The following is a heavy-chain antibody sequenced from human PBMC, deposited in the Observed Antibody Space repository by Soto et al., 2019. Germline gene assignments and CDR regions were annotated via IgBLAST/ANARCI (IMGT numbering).Heavy chain of an antibody. J-gene: IGHJ5*02. CDR2: IKQDGSES. Sequence: GSRSLSSTAAGFTFSTYRMVLVRQAPGKGLEWVANIKQDGSESNYVDYLKGRFTISRDNANNFLYLQVNSLRSEDTAVYYCARHVCTWIDPWGQGTLVTVSS. CDR1: GFTFSTYR. V-gene: IGHV3-7*03. CDR3: ARHVCTWIDP.